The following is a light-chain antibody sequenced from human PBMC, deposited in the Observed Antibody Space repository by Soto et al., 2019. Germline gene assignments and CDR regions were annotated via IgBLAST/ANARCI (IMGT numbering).Light chain of an antibody. CDR2: DAS. CDR3: QQYDNLAIT. J-gene: IGKJ5*01. CDR1: QDISNY. Sequence: DIQMTQSPSSLSASVGDRVTSTCQASQDISNYLNRYQQKPGKAPKLLIYDASNLETGVPSRFSGSGAGTDFTFTISSLQPEDIATYYCQQYDNLAITFGQGTRLEIK. V-gene: IGKV1-33*01.